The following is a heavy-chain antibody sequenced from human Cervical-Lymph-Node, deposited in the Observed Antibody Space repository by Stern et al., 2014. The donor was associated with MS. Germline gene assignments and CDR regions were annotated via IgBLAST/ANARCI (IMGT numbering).Heavy chain of an antibody. CDR3: ARKSLSMDHYFDS. CDR1: GASISRYY. J-gene: IGHJ4*02. Sequence: QLQLQDSGPGLVKPSETLSFSCTFSGASISRYYCNWIRQPPGKGPEWIGYIYYTGTTNYNPSLKGRVAISLDTSKNQFSLILRSVSAADTAVYYCARKSLSMDHYFDSWGQGTLVTVSS. D-gene: IGHD2-2*03. CDR2: IYYTGTT. V-gene: IGHV4-59*01.